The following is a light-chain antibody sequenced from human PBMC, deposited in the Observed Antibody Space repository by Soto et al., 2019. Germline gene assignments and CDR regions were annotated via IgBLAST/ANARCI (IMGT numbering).Light chain of an antibody. V-gene: IGKV3-11*01. J-gene: IGKJ3*01. CDR1: QSVSSH. Sequence: DIVLTQSPATLYLSPGERATLSCRASQSVSSHLAWYQQKLGQAPRLLIYDASHRATGIPARFSGSGSGTDFTLTISSLEPEDFAVYYCQQRTKWPTFGPGTKVDLK. CDR2: DAS. CDR3: QQRTKWPT.